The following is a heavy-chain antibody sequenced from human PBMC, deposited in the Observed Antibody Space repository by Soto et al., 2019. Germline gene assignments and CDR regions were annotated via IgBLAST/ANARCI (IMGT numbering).Heavy chain of an antibody. D-gene: IGHD3-16*01. CDR3: ASVTFGGIVLAH. Sequence: PSETLSLTCTGSAASFSKYYWTWIRQPPGKGLEWIGYIYFNGNTKYNPSLEGRLTISIDTSKKEFSLKLTSVTAADAAVYYCASVTFGGIVLAHWGQGTLVTVSS. CDR2: IYFNGNT. V-gene: IGHV4-59*01. CDR1: AASFSKYY. J-gene: IGHJ4*02.